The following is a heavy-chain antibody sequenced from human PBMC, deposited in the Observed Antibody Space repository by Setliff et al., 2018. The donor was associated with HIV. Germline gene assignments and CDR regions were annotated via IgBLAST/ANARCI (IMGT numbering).Heavy chain of an antibody. Sequence: PSETLSLTCSVSGASVVSGGYYWSWIRQHPEKGLEWIGYIYYSGTTTYNPSLRSRVTISLDTSLNQFSLKVNSVTAADTAVYYCASSTRKSFDFWTDSRTTYPPYYFDYWGQGTLVTVS. CDR2: IYYSGTT. V-gene: IGHV4-31*03. CDR3: ASSTRKSFDFWTDSRTTYPPYYFDY. D-gene: IGHD3-3*01. J-gene: IGHJ4*02. CDR1: GASVVSGGYY.